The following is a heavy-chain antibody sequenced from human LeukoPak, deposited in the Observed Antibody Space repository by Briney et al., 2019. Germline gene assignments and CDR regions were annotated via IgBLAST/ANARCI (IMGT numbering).Heavy chain of an antibody. V-gene: IGHV3-21*01. CDR1: GFTFSSYA. CDR2: ISSSSSYI. D-gene: IGHD3-22*01. CDR3: ARIIVATGYYMDV. Sequence: GGSLRLSCAASGFTFSSYAMYWVRQAPGKGLEWVSSISSSSSYIDYADSVKGRFTISRDNAKNSLYLQMNSLRAEDTAVYYCARIIVATGYYMDVWGKGTTVTVS. J-gene: IGHJ6*03.